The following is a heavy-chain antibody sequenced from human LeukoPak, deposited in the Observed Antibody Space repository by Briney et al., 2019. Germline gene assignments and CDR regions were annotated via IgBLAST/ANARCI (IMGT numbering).Heavy chain of an antibody. J-gene: IGHJ3*02. CDR2: INHSGST. CDR1: GGSISSYY. V-gene: IGHV4-34*01. CDR3: ARLVRLRYFDWDENAFDI. D-gene: IGHD3-9*01. Sequence: PSETLSLTCTVSGGSISSYYWSWIRQPPGKGLEWIGEINHSGSTNYNPSLKSRVTISVDTSKNQFSLKLSSVTAADTAVYYCARLVRLRYFDWDENAFDIWGQGTMVTVSS.